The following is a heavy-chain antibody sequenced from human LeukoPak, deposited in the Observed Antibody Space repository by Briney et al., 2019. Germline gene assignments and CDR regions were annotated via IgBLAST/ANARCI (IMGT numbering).Heavy chain of an antibody. CDR2: ISGSGGST. V-gene: IGHV3-23*01. CDR1: GFTFSSYA. J-gene: IGHJ5*02. D-gene: IGHD2-21*02. Sequence: GGSLRLSCAASGFTFSSYAMSWVRQAPGKGLEWVSAISGSGGSTYYADSVKGRFTISRDNSKKTLYLQMNSLRAEDTAVYYCAGVVTAIPNWFDPWGQGTLVTVSS. CDR3: AGVVTAIPNWFDP.